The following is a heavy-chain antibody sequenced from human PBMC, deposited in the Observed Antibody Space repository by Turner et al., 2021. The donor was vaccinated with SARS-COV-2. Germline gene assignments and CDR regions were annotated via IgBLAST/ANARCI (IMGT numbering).Heavy chain of an antibody. J-gene: IGHJ3*02. CDR2: IYYSGNT. V-gene: IGHV4-31*03. Sequence: QVQLQDSGPGLVKPSQTLSLTCTVSGGSISSGGYYWSWLRQHPGKGLEGIGYIYYSGNTYYNPSLKGRVTISVDTSKNQFSLRLNSVTAADTAVYYCARDGMVVGAFDIWGQGTMVTVSS. CDR1: GGSISSGGYY. D-gene: IGHD1-26*01. CDR3: ARDGMVVGAFDI.